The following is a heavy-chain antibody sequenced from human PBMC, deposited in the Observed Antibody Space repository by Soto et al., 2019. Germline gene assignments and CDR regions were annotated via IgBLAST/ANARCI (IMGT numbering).Heavy chain of an antibody. J-gene: IGHJ4*02. CDR1: GFTFNTHW. CDR2: IYFDGITT. V-gene: IGHV3-74*01. CDR3: ARGGAMGVDY. D-gene: IGHD1-26*01. Sequence: EVQLVESGGGVVQPGGSLRLSCTASGFTFNTHWMHWVRQAPGKGLVWVSRIYFDGITTNYADSVKGRLTVSRDKAKNTGYLHVNTLRDEDTAVYYCARGGAMGVDYWGQGTLVTVSS.